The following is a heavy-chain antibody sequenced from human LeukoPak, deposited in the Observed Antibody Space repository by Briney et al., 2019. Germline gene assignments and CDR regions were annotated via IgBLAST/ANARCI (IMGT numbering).Heavy chain of an antibody. D-gene: IGHD3-10*01. J-gene: IGHJ4*02. CDR2: INSDGSTI. CDR1: GFTFSSYW. CDR3: ARDFGGSRDY. Sequence: GGSLRLSCAASGFTFSSYWMNWVRQAPGKGLVWVSRINSDGSTINYADSVKGRFTISRDNAKNTLYLQMNSLRAEDTAVYYCARDFGGSRDYWGQGTLVTVSS. V-gene: IGHV3-74*01.